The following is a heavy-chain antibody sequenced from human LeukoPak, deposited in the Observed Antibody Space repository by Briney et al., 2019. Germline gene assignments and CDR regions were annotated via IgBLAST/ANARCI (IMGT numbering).Heavy chain of an antibody. D-gene: IGHD3-3*01. CDR1: GGSISSSSYY. CDR2: FYYSGST. CDR3: ARTYYDFWSGSRYWYFQL. J-gene: IGHJ2*01. V-gene: IGHV4-39*07. Sequence: ASETLSLTCTVSGGSISSSSYYWGWIRQPPGKGLEWIGNFYYSGSTYYNPSLKSRVTISVDTSKNQFSLKLSSVTAADTAVYYCARTYYDFWSGSRYWYFQLWGRGTLVTVSS.